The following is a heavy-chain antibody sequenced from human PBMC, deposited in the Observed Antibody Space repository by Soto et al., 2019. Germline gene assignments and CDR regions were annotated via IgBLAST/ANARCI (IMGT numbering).Heavy chain of an antibody. V-gene: IGHV3-48*03. D-gene: IGHD5-12*01. CDR3: ARDGYNKFDLDVFDI. CDR1: GFSLSHYE. Sequence: PGGSLRLSCAASGFSLSHYEMTWVRQAPGKGPEWVSYISSSSLGTTSYADSVKGRFTISRDNAKNSLYLQMNSLRAEDTAIYYCARDGYNKFDLDVFDIWGHGTMVTVSS. J-gene: IGHJ3*02. CDR2: ISSSSLGTT.